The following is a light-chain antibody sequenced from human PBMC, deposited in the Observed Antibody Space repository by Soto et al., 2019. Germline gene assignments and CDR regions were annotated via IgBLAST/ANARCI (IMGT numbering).Light chain of an antibody. V-gene: IGKV3-15*01. CDR3: QQDNNWPPWT. Sequence: ILMTQSPATLSVSPGERATLSCRASQSVSNNLAWYPQKPCQDPRLRLYDAFTRATGIPARFSGSGSGTEFTLTIGGRQSEDFAVYYCQQDNNWPPWTFGHGTKVEIK. J-gene: IGKJ1*01. CDR2: DAF. CDR1: QSVSNN.